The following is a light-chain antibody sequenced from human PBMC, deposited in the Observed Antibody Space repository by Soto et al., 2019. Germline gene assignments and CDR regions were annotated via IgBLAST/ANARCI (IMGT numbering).Light chain of an antibody. CDR1: QSVSSK. CDR2: GAS. Sequence: ENVLTQSPATLSVAPGAGATLSCRASQSVSSKLAWYQQKPGQAPRLLVYGASTRATDIPARFTGSGSGTEFTLTIGSLQSEDFAVYYCQQYNSWPLTFGQGTKVDIK. V-gene: IGKV3-15*01. CDR3: QQYNSWPLT. J-gene: IGKJ1*01.